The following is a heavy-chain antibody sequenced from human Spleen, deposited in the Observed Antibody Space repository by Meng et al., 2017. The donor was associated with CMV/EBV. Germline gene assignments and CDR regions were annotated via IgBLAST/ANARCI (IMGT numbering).Heavy chain of an antibody. D-gene: IGHD3-22*01. CDR3: ARRYKYYESSGHQHYYGMDV. CDR2: IDWDGDE. Sequence: SGPTLVKPTQTLTLTCTFSGFSLSTSGMCVSWVRQPPGKALEWLALIDWDGDEWYSTPLRTRLTISKDTSKNQVVLTMTNMDPVDTATYYCARRYKYYESSGHQHYYGMDVWGQGTTVTVSS. V-gene: IGHV2-70*20. J-gene: IGHJ6*02. CDR1: GFSLSTSGMC.